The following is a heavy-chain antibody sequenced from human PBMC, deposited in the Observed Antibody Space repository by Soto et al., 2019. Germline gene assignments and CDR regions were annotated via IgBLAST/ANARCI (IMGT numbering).Heavy chain of an antibody. D-gene: IGHD3-22*01. CDR1: GGSISSGGYY. Sequence: SSETLSLTCTVSGGSISSGGYYWSWIRQHPGKGLEWIGYIYYSGSTNYNPSLKSRATISVDTSKNQFSLKLSSVTAEDTAVYYCARDLARVYDSSGYLPSWYGMDVWGQGTTVPVSS. CDR3: ARDLARVYDSSGYLPSWYGMDV. J-gene: IGHJ6*02. CDR2: IYYSGST. V-gene: IGHV4-31*03.